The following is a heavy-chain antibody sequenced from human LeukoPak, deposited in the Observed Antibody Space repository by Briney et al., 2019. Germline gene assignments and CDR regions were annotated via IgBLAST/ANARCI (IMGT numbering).Heavy chain of an antibody. V-gene: IGHV4-34*01. CDR3: ARGEGLWFGELSYAFDI. CDR2: IYHSGST. Sequence: PSETLSLTCAVYGESFSDYYWSWIRQPPGKGLEWIGEIYHSGSTNYNPSLKSRVTISVDKSKNQFSLKLSSVTAADTAVYYCARGEGLWFGELSYAFDIWGQGTMVTVSS. D-gene: IGHD3-10*01. J-gene: IGHJ3*02. CDR1: GESFSDYY.